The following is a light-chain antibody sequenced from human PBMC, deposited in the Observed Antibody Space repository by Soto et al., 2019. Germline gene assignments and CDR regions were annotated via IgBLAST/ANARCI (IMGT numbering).Light chain of an antibody. V-gene: IGKV3D-15*01. Sequence: EIILTQSPATLSLSPGDRATLSCRASQSVSHYLAWYQQKPGQAPRLLIHGASTRATGIPARFSGGGSGTEFTLTISSLQSEDVAVYYCQQYNNWPPLTFGGGTKVEIK. CDR3: QQYNNWPPLT. CDR1: QSVSHY. J-gene: IGKJ4*01. CDR2: GAS.